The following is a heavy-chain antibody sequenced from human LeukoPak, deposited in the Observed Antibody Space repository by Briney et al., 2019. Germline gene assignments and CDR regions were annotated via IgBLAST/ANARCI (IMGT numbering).Heavy chain of an antibody. J-gene: IGHJ4*02. V-gene: IGHV5-51*01. CDR2: FHPGDSET. CDR3: ARTIAFYCDSSSYMDF. D-gene: IGHD3-22*01. Sequence: GESLKISCKTSGYSFNNHWIGWVRQKPGKGLEWMGIFHPGDSETRSSPSFQGLVTMSADQSITTAYLQWNSLKASDTAMYFCARTIAFYCDSSSYMDFWGQGTQVIVSS. CDR1: GYSFNNHW.